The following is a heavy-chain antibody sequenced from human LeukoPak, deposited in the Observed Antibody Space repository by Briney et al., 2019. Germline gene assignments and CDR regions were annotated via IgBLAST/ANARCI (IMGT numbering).Heavy chain of an antibody. Sequence: SDTLSLTCTLSGGSISIYYGNWIRQPAGKGREWIGHIYTSGSPNYNPPLKSRVTMSVDTFKIQISLKLGSVTAADTDVYYCGLQGPGFHRGLHWSRGSLVTVSS. CDR3: GLQGPGFHRGLH. V-gene: IGHV4-4*07. CDR2: IYTSGSP. CDR1: GGSISIYY. D-gene: IGHD5-24*01. J-gene: IGHJ1*01.